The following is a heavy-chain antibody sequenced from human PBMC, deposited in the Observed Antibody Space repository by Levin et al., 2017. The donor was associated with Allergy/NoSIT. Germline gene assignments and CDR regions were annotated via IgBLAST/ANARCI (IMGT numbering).Heavy chain of an antibody. J-gene: IGHJ3*02. D-gene: IGHD4-11*01. V-gene: IGHV1-69*13. CDR2: IIPIFGTA. Sequence: ASVKVSCKASGGTFSSYAISWVRQAPGQGLEWMGGIIPIFGTANYAQKFQGRVTITADESTSTAYMELSSLRSEDTAVYYCARGKGYSNYDAFDIWGQGTMVTVSS. CDR3: ARGKGYSNYDAFDI. CDR1: GGTFSSYA.